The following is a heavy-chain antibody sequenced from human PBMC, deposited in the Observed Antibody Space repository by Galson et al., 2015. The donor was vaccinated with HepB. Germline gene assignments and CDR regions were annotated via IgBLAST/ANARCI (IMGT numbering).Heavy chain of an antibody. V-gene: IGHV3-21*01. J-gene: IGHJ6*02. CDR3: ARDLEAAADPYYYYGMDV. D-gene: IGHD2-2*01. CDR2: ISSSSSYI. CDR1: GFTFSSYS. Sequence: SLRLSCAASGFTFSSYSMNWVRQAPGKGLEWVSSISSSSSYIYYADSVKGRFTISRDNAKNSLYLQMNSLRAEDTAVYYCARDLEAAADPYYYYGMDVWGQGTTVTVSS.